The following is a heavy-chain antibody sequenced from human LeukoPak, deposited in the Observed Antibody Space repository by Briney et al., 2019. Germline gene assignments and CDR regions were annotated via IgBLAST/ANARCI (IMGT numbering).Heavy chain of an antibody. V-gene: IGHV3-48*03. CDR2: ISSSGNTI. J-gene: IGHJ4*02. Sequence: GGSLRLSCAASGFTSRGFEMNGVRQAPGKGLEWVSYISSSGNTIYYADSVKGRFTISRDNAKSSLYLQMNSLRAEDTAVYYCASQWLLRYWGQGTLVTASS. D-gene: IGHD3-22*01. CDR3: ASQWLLRY. CDR1: GFTSRGFE.